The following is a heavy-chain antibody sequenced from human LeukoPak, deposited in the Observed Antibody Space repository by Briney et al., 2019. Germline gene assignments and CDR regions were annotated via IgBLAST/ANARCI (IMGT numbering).Heavy chain of an antibody. D-gene: IGHD3-3*01. CDR3: AKDLGVLPNY. CDR1: GFTFRSYG. J-gene: IGHJ4*02. CDR2: ISGSGGST. Sequence: PGGSLRLSCAGSGFTFRSYGMSWVRQPPGKGLEWVSTISGSGGSTHYADSVKGRFTISRDNSKNTLYLQMNSLRAEDTAVYYCAKDLGVLPNYWGQGTLVTVSS. V-gene: IGHV3-23*01.